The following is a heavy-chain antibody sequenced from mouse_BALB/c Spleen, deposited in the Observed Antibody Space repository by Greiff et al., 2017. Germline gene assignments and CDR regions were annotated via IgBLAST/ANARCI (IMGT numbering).Heavy chain of an antibody. Sequence: EVQLVESGPGLVKPSQSLSLTCSVTGYSITSGYYWNWIRQFPGNKLEWMGYISYDGSNNYNPSLKNRISITRDTSKNQFFLKLNSVTTEDTATYYCARYGAMDYWGQGTSVTVSS. CDR3: ARYGAMDY. V-gene: IGHV3-6*02. CDR1: GYSITSGYY. J-gene: IGHJ4*01. CDR2: ISYDGSN. D-gene: IGHD1-1*01.